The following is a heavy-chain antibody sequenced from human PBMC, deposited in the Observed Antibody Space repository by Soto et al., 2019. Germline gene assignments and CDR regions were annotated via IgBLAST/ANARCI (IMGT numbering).Heavy chain of an antibody. CDR2: FTTYSGDT. V-gene: IGHV1-18*01. D-gene: IGHD4-17*01. CDR3: ARDYGDYRGLDY. Sequence: QIQLVQSGAEVKKPGTSVKVSCETSGFTFTHFHISWVRQAPGQGLEWMGRFTTYSGDTKFAQSFQDRVTMTTDTSASTAYMELRSMRADDTAVYYCARDYGDYRGLDYWGQGPLVTVSS. J-gene: IGHJ4*02. CDR1: GFTFTHFH.